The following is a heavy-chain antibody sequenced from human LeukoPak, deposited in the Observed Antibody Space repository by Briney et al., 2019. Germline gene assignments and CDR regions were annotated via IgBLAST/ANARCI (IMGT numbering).Heavy chain of an antibody. D-gene: IGHD1-1*01. V-gene: IGHV4-39*01. CDR2: IYFSGDT. CDR3: ARLGTTGAGHFDS. Sequence: PSETLSLTCTVSGVSIISSDYYWVWIRQPPGKGPEWIATIYFSGDTYYNPSLKSRVIISVDTSKNQFSLKLTSVTAADTAMFYCARLGTTGAGHFDSWGQGTLVTVSS. J-gene: IGHJ4*02. CDR1: GVSIISSDYY.